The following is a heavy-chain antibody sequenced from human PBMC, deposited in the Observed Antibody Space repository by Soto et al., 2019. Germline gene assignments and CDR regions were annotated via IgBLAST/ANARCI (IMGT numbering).Heavy chain of an antibody. Sequence: EVQLLQSGGGLVQPGGSLRLSCTASGFTFRNYGMSWVRQAPGKGLEWVSFISNSGANTYGADSVKGRFTISRDNSKNTLYLQMNSLSAEDTAIYYCAKTYTSAWYDFDSWGQGTLVTVSS. J-gene: IGHJ4*02. D-gene: IGHD6-19*01. V-gene: IGHV3-23*01. CDR3: AKTYTSAWYDFDS. CDR1: GFTFRNYG. CDR2: ISNSGANT.